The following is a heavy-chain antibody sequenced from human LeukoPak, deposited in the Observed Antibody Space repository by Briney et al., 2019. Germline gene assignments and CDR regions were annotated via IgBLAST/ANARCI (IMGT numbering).Heavy chain of an antibody. Sequence: ASVKVSCKASGYTFTSYDINWLRQATGQGPEWMGWMNPNSGATGYAQKFQGRVTMTRSTSINTAYMELSSLRSEDTAVYYCARVLAEWEDIVVVPAAMPPTAYYYYGMDVWGQGTTVTVSS. J-gene: IGHJ6*02. D-gene: IGHD2-2*01. CDR2: MNPNSGAT. CDR1: GYTFTSYD. V-gene: IGHV1-8*01. CDR3: ARVLAEWEDIVVVPAAMPPTAYYYYGMDV.